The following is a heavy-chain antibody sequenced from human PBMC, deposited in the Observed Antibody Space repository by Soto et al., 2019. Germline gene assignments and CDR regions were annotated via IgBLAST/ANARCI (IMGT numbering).Heavy chain of an antibody. CDR1: GFTFSSYA. V-gene: IGHV3-30*01. J-gene: IGHJ4*02. CDR3: ARDHYSNYPYYFDY. D-gene: IGHD4-4*01. Sequence: LRLSCAASGFTFSSYAMHWVRQAPGKGLEWVAVISYDGSNKYYADSVRGRFTISRDNSKNTLYLQMNSLRAEDTAVYYCARDHYSNYPYYFDYWGQGTLVTVSS. CDR2: ISYDGSNK.